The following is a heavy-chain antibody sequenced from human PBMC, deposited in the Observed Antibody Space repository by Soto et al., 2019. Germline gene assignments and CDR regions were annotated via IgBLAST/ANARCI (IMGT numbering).Heavy chain of an antibody. CDR2: INPESGNP. V-gene: IGHV1-2*02. CDR3: ASEDCRNTNCLKGFDY. Sequence: QVQMVQSGAEVKKPGDSVKVSCTASGYTFTDYDMHWVRQAPGQGFEWVGGINPESGNPKYVPKFQGRVTVTRDTSTSTAYMELNRLTSDDTAVYYCASEDCRNTNCLKGFDYWGQGTLVTVSS. CDR1: GYTFTDYD. D-gene: IGHD2-15*01. J-gene: IGHJ4*02.